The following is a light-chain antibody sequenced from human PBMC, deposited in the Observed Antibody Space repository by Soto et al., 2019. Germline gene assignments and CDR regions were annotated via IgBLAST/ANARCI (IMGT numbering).Light chain of an antibody. V-gene: IGKV3-20*01. CDR1: LRVSNTY. J-gene: IGKJ1*01. Sequence: EIVLTQSPGTLSLSPGERATLSCRASLRVSNTYLGWYQQKPGQAPRLLIYDISNRATGIPDRFSGSGSGTDFTLTISRLEPGDFGIYYCQQYGTAPWTFGQGTKVEI. CDR2: DIS. CDR3: QQYGTAPWT.